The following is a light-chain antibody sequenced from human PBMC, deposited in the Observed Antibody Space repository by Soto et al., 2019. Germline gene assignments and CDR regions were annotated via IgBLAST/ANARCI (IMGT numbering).Light chain of an antibody. CDR3: QQYTNWPYT. CDR2: GAS. CDR1: QSVGSN. V-gene: IGKV3-15*01. J-gene: IGKJ2*01. Sequence: IVMTQSPATLSVSPGERASLSCRASQSVGSNLAWYQQTAGQAPRLLIYGASTRATGIPARFSGSGSGTEFNLTISSLLSEDFAVYSCQQYTNWPYTFGQGTKLEIK.